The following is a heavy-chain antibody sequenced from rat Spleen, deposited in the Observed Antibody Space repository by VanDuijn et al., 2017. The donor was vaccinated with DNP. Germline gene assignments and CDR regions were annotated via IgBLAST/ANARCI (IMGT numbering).Heavy chain of an antibody. CDR1: GFTFRNYG. D-gene: IGHD5-1*01. Sequence: EVQLVESGGGLVQPGRSLKLSCAASGFTFRNYGMAWVRQAPMKGLEWVASISTVGDNSVYRDSVKGRFTISRDNAKNTQYLQMDSLRSEDTATYYCARVQLGYYALDAWGQGTSVTVSS. CDR3: ARVQLGYYALDA. V-gene: IGHV5S13*01. CDR2: ISTVGDNS. J-gene: IGHJ4*01.